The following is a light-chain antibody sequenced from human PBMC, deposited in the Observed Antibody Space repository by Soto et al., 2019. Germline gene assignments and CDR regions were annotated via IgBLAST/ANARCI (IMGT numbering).Light chain of an antibody. CDR1: QSLFYSSNNKNY. CDR2: WAS. CDR3: QQYCSTPYT. V-gene: IGKV4-1*01. J-gene: IGKJ2*01. Sequence: DIVMTQSPDSLAVSLGERATINCKSSQSLFYSSNNKNYLAWYQHKPGQPPKLLIYWASTRESGVPDRFSGSGSGAEFTLTISSLQAEDVAVYYCQQYCSTPYTFGQGTKLEIK.